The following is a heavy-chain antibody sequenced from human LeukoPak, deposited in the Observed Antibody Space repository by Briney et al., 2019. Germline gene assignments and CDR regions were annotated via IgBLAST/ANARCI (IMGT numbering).Heavy chain of an antibody. D-gene: IGHD4-23*01. CDR2: IKYDGTYT. V-gene: IGHV3-7*01. CDR3: TRDEGATVATYRFDF. Sequence: GGSVRLSCEASGFDFRNYYMSWVRQAPGKGLEWLANIKYDGTYTNYKDSVKGRLTLSRDNAKNSVYPQMNSLRAEDTAVYYCTRDEGATVATYRFDFWGRGTLVTVSS. CDR1: GFDFRNYY. J-gene: IGHJ4*02.